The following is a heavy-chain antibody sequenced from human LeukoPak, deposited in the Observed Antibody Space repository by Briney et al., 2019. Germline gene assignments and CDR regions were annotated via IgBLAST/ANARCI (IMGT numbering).Heavy chain of an antibody. D-gene: IGHD1-26*01. CDR2: INPNSGDT. CDR3: ARMHGSGTYNWDAFDI. Sequence: ASVKVSCKASGYTFTGYYMHWVRQAPGQGLEWMGWINPNSGDTDSAQKIQGRVTMTGDTSISTAYMELNKLRSGDTAVYYCARMHGSGTYNWDAFDIWGQGTMVTVSS. V-gene: IGHV1-2*02. CDR1: GYTFTGYY. J-gene: IGHJ3*02.